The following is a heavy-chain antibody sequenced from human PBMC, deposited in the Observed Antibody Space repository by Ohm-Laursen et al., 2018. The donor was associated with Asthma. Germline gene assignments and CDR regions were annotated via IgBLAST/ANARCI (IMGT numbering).Heavy chain of an antibody. D-gene: IGHD3-9*01. V-gene: IGHV4-59*02. J-gene: IGHJ4*02. CDR3: ARLDWAQSMFDS. CDR1: GGSVSGYY. Sequence: SETLSLTCGVSGGSVSGYYWSWVRQPPGGELEWIAYMFSSGGANYNPSLKSRVTLSTDTSKNQVSLRLSSVTAADTALYFCARLDWAQSMFDSWGQGTLVTVSS. CDR2: MFSSGGA.